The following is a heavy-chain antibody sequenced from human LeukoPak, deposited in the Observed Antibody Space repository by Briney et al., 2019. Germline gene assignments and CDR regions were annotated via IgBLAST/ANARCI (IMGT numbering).Heavy chain of an antibody. Sequence: GGSLRLSCAASGFTSSSYAMHWVRQAPGKGLEWVSGISGSGDNTYYADSVKGRFTISRGNSKNTLYVQVNSLGTEDTAAYYCAKGSYYDSSGSFYFDYWGQGTLVTVSS. CDR3: AKGSYYDSSGSFYFDY. CDR1: GFTSSSYA. D-gene: IGHD3-22*01. J-gene: IGHJ4*02. V-gene: IGHV3-23*01. CDR2: ISGSGDNT.